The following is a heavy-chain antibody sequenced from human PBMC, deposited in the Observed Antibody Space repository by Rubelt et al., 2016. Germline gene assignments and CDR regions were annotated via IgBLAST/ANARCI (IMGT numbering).Heavy chain of an antibody. J-gene: IGHJ3*02. D-gene: IGHD3-3*01. CDR3: ARVGDPESTIFGVVIGYPAFDI. Sequence: GLEWMGIINPSGGSTSYAQKFQGRVTMTEDTSTDTAYMELSSLRSEDTAVYYCARVGDPESTIFGVVIGYPAFDIWGQGTMVTVSS. CDR2: INPSGGST. V-gene: IGHV1-46*01.